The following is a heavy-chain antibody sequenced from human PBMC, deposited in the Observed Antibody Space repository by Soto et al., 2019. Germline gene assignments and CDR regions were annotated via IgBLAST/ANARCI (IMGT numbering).Heavy chain of an antibody. Sequence: LRLSCAASGFTFNIYAMSWVRQAPGKGLEWVSGIRGSGMGTYYTDSVRGRFTISRDNSKNTLYLQMTSLTADDTAVYYCAKDLAPQQERRGVESYYFHGMHVWGQGTTVTVSS. CDR2: IRGSGMGT. D-gene: IGHD1-1*01. CDR3: AKDLAPQQERRGVESYYFHGMHV. CDR1: GFTFNIYA. J-gene: IGHJ6*02. V-gene: IGHV3-23*01.